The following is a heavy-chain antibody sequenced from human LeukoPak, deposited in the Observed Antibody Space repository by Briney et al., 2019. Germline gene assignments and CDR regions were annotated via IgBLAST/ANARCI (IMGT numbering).Heavy chain of an antibody. J-gene: IGHJ5*02. D-gene: IGHD2-2*01. CDR2: IYYSGST. CDR1: GGSTSGYY. V-gene: IGHV4-59*01. CDR3: ARVYCSSTSCYLSWFDP. Sequence: SETLSLTCTVPGGSTSGYYWSWIGQPPGKGLGWIGYIYYSGSTNYNPSLKSRVTISVDTSKNQFSLKLSSVTAADTAVYYCARVYCSSTSCYLSWFDPWGQGTLVTVSS.